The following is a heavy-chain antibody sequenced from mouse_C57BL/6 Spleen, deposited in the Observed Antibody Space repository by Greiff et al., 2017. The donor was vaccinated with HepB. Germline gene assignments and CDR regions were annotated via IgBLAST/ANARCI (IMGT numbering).Heavy chain of an antibody. CDR2: INPSTGGT. CDR1: GYSFTGYY. J-gene: IGHJ4*01. V-gene: IGHV1-42*01. CDR3: ARADYEDAMDY. Sequence: VQLKQSGPELVKPGASVKISCKASGYSFTGYYMNWVKQSPEKSLEWIGEINPSTGGTTYNQKFKAKATLTVDKSSSTAYMQLKSLTSEDSAVYYCARADYEDAMDYWGQGTSVTVSS. D-gene: IGHD2-4*01.